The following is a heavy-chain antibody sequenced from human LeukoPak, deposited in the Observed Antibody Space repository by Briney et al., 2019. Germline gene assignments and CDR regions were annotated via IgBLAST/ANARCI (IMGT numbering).Heavy chain of an antibody. J-gene: IGHJ2*01. CDR2: IKKDGSEK. CDR1: GLTFSSFW. Sequence: GGSLRLSCAASGLTFSSFWMSWVRQAPGKGLEWVANIKKDGSEKYYVDSVKGRFTISRDNAKNSLYLQMNNLRAEDTAVYYCARDIGDSSGDYWYFDLWGRGTLVTVSS. D-gene: IGHD3-22*01. CDR3: ARDIGDSSGDYWYFDL. V-gene: IGHV3-7*01.